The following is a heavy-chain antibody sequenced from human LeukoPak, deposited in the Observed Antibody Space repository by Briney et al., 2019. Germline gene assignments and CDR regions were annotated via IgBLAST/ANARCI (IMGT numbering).Heavy chain of an antibody. CDR1: GGTFSSYA. D-gene: IGHD5-24*01. V-gene: IGHV1-18*01. Sequence: ASVKVSCKASGGTFSSYAISWVRQAPGQGLEWMGWVSAYNGNTNYAQKLQGRVTMTRNTSISTAYMELSSLRSEDTAVYYCARQGRMATRAFDIWGQGTMVTVSS. CDR3: ARQGRMATRAFDI. J-gene: IGHJ3*02. CDR2: VSAYNGNT.